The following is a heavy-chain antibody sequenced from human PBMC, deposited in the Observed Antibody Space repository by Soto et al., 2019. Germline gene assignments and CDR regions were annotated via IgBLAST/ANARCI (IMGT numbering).Heavy chain of an antibody. CDR2: ISGSGDST. V-gene: IGHV3-23*01. CDR1: GFTFSSYA. J-gene: IGHJ4*02. Sequence: EVQLLESGGGLVQPGGSLRLSCAASGFTFSSYAMSWVRQAPGKGLEWVSVISGSGDSTYYADSVKGRFTISRDNSKNTPYLQMNSLRAEDTAVYSCAKRATGTYFDYWGQGTVVTVSS. CDR3: AKRATGTYFDY. D-gene: IGHD1-1*01.